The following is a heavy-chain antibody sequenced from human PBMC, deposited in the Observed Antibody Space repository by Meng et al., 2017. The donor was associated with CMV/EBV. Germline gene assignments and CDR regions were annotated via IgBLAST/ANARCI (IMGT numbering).Heavy chain of an antibody. CDR1: GFTFSDHY. D-gene: IGHD4-17*01. Sequence: GESLKISCAASGFTFSDHYMDWVRQAPGTGLEWVGRTRNKANSYTTEYAASVKGRFTISRDDSKNSLYLQMNSLKTEDTAVYYCARLHYYGDPRGDYWGQGTLVTVSS. CDR3: ARLHYYGDPRGDY. V-gene: IGHV3-72*01. CDR2: TRNKANSYTT. J-gene: IGHJ4*02.